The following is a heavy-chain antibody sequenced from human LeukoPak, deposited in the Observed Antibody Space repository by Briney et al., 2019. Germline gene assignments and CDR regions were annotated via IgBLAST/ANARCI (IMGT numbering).Heavy chain of an antibody. V-gene: IGHV1-69*05. CDR2: IIPIFGTA. D-gene: IGHD3-10*01. CDR3: ASGYGITVYFDY. Sequence: ASVKVSCKASGGTFSSHAISWVRQAPGQGLECMGGIIPIFGTANYAQKFQGRVTMTRDMSTSTVYMELSSLRSEDTAVYYCASGYGITVYFDYWGQGTLVTVSS. CDR1: GGTFSSHA. J-gene: IGHJ4*02.